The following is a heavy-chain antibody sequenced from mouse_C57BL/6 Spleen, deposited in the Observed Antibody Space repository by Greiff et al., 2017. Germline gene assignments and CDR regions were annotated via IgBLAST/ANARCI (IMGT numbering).Heavy chain of an antibody. V-gene: IGHV1-80*01. CDR2: IYPGDGDT. CDR3: ARRLGRYYFDY. D-gene: IGHD4-1*01. J-gene: IGHJ2*01. CDR1: GYAFSSYW. Sequence: VQLQESGAELVKPGASVKISCKASGYAFSSYWMNWVKQRPGKGLEWIGQIYPGDGDTNYNGKFKGKATLTADKSSSTAYMQLSSLTSEDSAVYFCARRLGRYYFDYWGQGTTLTVSS.